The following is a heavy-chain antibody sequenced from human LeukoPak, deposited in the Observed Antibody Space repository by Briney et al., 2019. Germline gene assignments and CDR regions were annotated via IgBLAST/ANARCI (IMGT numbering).Heavy chain of an antibody. D-gene: IGHD5-12*01. CDR1: TFTFSSYA. Sequence: PGVSLRRSGAASTFTFSSYAMSWVRQAPGKGLEWVSAINGSGASTYYTDSVKGRFTIARDNSKTTLYLQMNSLRAEDTAVYYCAKDKIRSFPTRTREYSGYDGSVAFDIWGQGTMVTVSS. J-gene: IGHJ3*02. V-gene: IGHV3-23*01. CDR3: AKDKIRSFPTRTREYSGYDGSVAFDI. CDR2: INGSGAST.